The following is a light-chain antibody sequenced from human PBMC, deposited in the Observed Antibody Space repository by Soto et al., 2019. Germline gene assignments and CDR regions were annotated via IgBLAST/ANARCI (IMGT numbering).Light chain of an antibody. CDR1: QSVSSN. J-gene: IGKJ1*01. V-gene: IGKV3D-15*01. CDR3: QQYNNYPRT. CDR2: GAS. Sequence: EIVLTQSPATLSVSPGERATLSCRASQSVSSNLAWYQQKPGQAPRLLIHGASSRATGIPDRFSGSGSGTDFTLTISNLQPDDFATYFCQQYNNYPRTFGQGTKVDIK.